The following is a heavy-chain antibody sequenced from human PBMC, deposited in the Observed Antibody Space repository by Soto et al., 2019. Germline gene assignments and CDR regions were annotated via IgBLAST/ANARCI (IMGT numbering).Heavy chain of an antibody. Sequence: SETLSLTCTVSGGSIISYYWSWIRQPPGKGLEWIGYIYNSGSTNYNPSLKSRVTISVDTSKNQFSLKLSSVTAADTAVYYCARDIPYSGYGTYDDWGQGTLVTVSS. V-gene: IGHV4-59*01. J-gene: IGHJ4*02. D-gene: IGHD5-12*01. CDR2: IYNSGST. CDR1: GGSIISYY. CDR3: ARDIPYSGYGTYDD.